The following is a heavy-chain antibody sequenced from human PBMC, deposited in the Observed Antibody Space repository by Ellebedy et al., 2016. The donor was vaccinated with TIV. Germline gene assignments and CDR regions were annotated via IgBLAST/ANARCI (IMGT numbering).Heavy chain of an antibody. CDR2: FSRGGGT. D-gene: IGHD3-16*01. CDR1: GGSFSAYY. CDR3: GRGPGGGEYFDY. J-gene: IGHJ4*02. V-gene: IGHV4-34*01. Sequence: MPSETLSLTCAVYGGSFSAYYWSWIRQPPGEGLECIGEFSRGGGTFYSPSLKSRVTISTDTSKNQFSLTLTSVTAADTAVYFCGRGPGGGEYFDYWGRGTLVTVSS.